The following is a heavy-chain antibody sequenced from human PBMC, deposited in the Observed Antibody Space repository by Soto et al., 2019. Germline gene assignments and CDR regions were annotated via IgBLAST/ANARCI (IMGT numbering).Heavy chain of an antibody. CDR3: ARTDSVRYYPY. J-gene: IGHJ1*01. D-gene: IGHD2-15*01. Sequence: PSETMSLTCAVSGESISSGYHWAWIRQPPGKGLEWVASIYHSGTTYYNPSLTSRVTISVDTSKNQFSLKLTSVTAADSAVYYCARTDSVRYYPYCGPGTLVTVSS. V-gene: IGHV4-38-2*01. CDR2: IYHSGTT. CDR1: GESISSGYH.